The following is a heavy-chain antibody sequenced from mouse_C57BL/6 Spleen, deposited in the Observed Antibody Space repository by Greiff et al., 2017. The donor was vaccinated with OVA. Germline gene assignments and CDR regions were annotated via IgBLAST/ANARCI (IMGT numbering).Heavy chain of an antibody. CDR2: IDPETGGT. CDR1: GYTFTDCE. V-gene: IGHV1-15*01. J-gene: IGHJ3*01. D-gene: IGHD2-4*01. Sequence: QVQLQQSGAELVRPGASVTLSCKASGYTFTDCEMHWVKQTPVHGLAWIGAIDPETGGTAYNQKFKGKAILTADKSSSTAYMELRSLTSEDSAVYYCTRDYDLAWCAYWGQGTLVTVSA. CDR3: TRDYDLAWCAY.